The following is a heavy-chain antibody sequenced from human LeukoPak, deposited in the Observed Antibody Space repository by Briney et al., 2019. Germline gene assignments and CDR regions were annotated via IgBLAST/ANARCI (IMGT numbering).Heavy chain of an antibody. V-gene: IGHV3-74*01. CDR1: GFTVSSNY. CDR2: INNDGTTT. D-gene: IGHD6-13*01. CDR3: ARGPSYSSSWYGLDS. Sequence: GGSLRLSCAASGFTVSSNYMSWVRQAPGKGLVWVSRINNDGTTTTYADSVKGRFTISRDNAENTVYLHISSLRAEDTAVYYCARGPSYSSSWYGLDSWGQGTLVIVSS. J-gene: IGHJ4*02.